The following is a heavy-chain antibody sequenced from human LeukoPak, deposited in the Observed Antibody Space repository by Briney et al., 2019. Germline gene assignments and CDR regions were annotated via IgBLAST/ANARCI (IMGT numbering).Heavy chain of an antibody. CDR2: IWYDGSNK. CDR3: AKDPHGSYGPRYFFDY. V-gene: IGHV3-33*06. D-gene: IGHD5-18*01. Sequence: PGGSLRLSCAASGFTFSTYAMHWVRQAPGKGLEWVAVIWYDGSNKYYADSVKGRFDITRGNSKNTLNLHMNSLRAEDTAVYYCAKDPHGSYGPRYFFDYWGQGTLVTVSS. J-gene: IGHJ4*02. CDR1: GFTFSTYA.